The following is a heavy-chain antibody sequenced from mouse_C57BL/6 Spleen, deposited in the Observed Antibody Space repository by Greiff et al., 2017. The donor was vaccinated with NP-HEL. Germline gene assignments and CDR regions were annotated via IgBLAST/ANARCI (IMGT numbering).Heavy chain of an antibody. J-gene: IGHJ3*01. CDR1: GFTFTDYY. D-gene: IGHD5-1*01. CDR3: AAGTYASFAY. V-gene: IGHV7-3*01. CDR2: IRNKANGYTT. Sequence: EVMLVESGGGLVQPGGSLSLSCAASGFTFTDYYMSWVRQPPGKALEWLGFIRNKANGYTTEYSASVKGRFTISRDNSQSILYLQMNALRAEDSATYYCAAGTYASFAYWGQGTLVTVSA.